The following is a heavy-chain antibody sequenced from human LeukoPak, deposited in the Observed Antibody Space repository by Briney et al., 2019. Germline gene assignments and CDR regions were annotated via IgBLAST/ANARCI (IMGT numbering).Heavy chain of an antibody. CDR3: ARVDSGHDYGPS. Sequence: EASVKVSCKASGYTFTGYYMHWVRQAPGQGLEWMGRINPNSGGTNYAQKFQGRVIMTRDTSISTAYMEVSRLRSDDTAVYYCARVDSGHDYGPSWGQGTTVTVSS. CDR2: INPNSGGT. CDR1: GYTFTGYY. V-gene: IGHV1-2*06. D-gene: IGHD5-12*01. J-gene: IGHJ3*01.